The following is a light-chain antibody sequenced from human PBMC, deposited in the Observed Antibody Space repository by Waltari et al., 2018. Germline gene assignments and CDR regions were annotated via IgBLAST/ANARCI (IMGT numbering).Light chain of an antibody. CDR3: QQYHNWPPWT. Sequence: EIVMTQSPATLSVSPGEGATLSCRASQSVTSILAWYQLKPGQAPRLVIYDASARATGIPARFSGSGSGTEFTLTISSLQSEDFAVYYCQQYHNWPPWTFGQGTKVEI. J-gene: IGKJ1*01. CDR2: DAS. V-gene: IGKV3D-15*01. CDR1: QSVTSI.